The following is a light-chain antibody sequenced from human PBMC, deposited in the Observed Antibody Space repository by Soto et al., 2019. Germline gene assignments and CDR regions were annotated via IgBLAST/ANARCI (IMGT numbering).Light chain of an antibody. CDR2: GVT. J-gene: IGLJ1*01. CDR3: FSHRRGDSHV. Sequence: QSALTQPASVSGSPGQSITISCTGTSSDIGAYNYVSWYQQYPGKAPKLMIYGVTNRPSGVSNRFSGSKTDNMASLTISGLQAEDEAYYYCFSHRRGDSHVFGTGTKLTVL. V-gene: IGLV2-14*01. CDR1: SSDIGAYNY.